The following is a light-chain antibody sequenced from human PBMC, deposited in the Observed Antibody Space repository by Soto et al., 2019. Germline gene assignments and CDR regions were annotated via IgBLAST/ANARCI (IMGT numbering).Light chain of an antibody. V-gene: IGKV3-15*01. CDR1: QSVSDN. CDR2: GAS. CDR3: QHCNDWSA. J-gene: IGKJ5*01. Sequence: EIVMTQSPDTLSVSPGERATLSCRASQSVSDNLAWYQQKPGQPPRLLIYGASTRATGVPSRFSGSGSVRDFTLTISSLQSEDFVVYYCQHCNDWSAFGQGTRL.